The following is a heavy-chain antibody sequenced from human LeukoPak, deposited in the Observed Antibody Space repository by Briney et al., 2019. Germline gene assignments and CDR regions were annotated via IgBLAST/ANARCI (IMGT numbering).Heavy chain of an antibody. D-gene: IGHD6-13*01. V-gene: IGHV3-15*01. Sequence: GGSLRLSCSASDLSFKNVWMSWVRQAPGKGLEWVGRISSKSDGGTTDYAAPVKGRFTISRDDSTNTLSLQMNSLRAEDTAIYYCAKGRSGIAAGGLDYWGQGTLVTVSS. CDR3: AKGRSGIAAGGLDY. CDR2: ISSKSDGGTT. CDR1: DLSFKNVW. J-gene: IGHJ4*02.